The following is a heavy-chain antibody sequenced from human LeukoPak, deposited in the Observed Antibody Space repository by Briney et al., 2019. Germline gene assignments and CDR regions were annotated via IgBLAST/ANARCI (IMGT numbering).Heavy chain of an antibody. V-gene: IGHV1-69*05. CDR3: ARGPANYYYYYYMDV. Sequence: ASVKVSCKASGGTFSSYAISWVRQAPGQGLEWMGGIIPIFGTANYAQKFQGRVTITTDESTSTAYMELSSLRSEDTGVYYYARGPANYYYYYYMDVWGKGTTVTVSS. J-gene: IGHJ6*03. CDR2: IIPIFGTA. CDR1: GGTFSSYA.